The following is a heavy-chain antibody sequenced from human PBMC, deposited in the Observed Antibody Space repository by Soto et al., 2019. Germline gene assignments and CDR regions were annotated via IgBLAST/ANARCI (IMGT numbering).Heavy chain of an antibody. CDR1: GVTFSSYW. J-gene: IGHJ3*02. Sequence: EVQLVESGGGLVQPGGSLRLSCAASGVTFSSYWMHWVRQAPGKGLVWVSRINSDGSSTSYADSVKGRFTISRDNAKNTLYLQMNSLRAEDTAVYYCARVLGSSWPLGAFDIWGQGTMVTVSS. CDR3: ARVLGSSWPLGAFDI. CDR2: INSDGSST. D-gene: IGHD6-13*01. V-gene: IGHV3-74*01.